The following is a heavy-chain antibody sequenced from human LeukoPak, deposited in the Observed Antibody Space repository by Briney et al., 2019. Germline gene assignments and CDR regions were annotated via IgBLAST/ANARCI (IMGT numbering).Heavy chain of an antibody. J-gene: IGHJ6*02. Sequence: GASVKVSCKASGYTFTSYDINWVRQATGQGLEWMGWMNPNSGNTGYAQKFQGRVTMTTDTSTSTAYMELRSLRSDDTAAYYCARRRNMYGMDVWGQGTTVTVSS. CDR1: GYTFTSYD. CDR3: ARRRNMYGMDV. CDR2: MNPNSGNT. V-gene: IGHV1-8*02.